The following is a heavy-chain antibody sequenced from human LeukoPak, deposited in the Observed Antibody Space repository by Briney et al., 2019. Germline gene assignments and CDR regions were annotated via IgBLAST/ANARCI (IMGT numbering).Heavy chain of an antibody. D-gene: IGHD3-22*01. Sequence: HPGRSLRLPCVASGFTFSSYAVHWVRQAPGKGLEWVAVISYDGSNRYYADSVKGRFTISRDNSKNTLYLQMNRLRAEDTAVYYCTSSSKYDSSGYSFDYWGQGTLVTVSS. CDR3: TSSSKYDSSGYSFDY. CDR2: ISYDGSNR. J-gene: IGHJ4*02. CDR1: GFTFSSYA. V-gene: IGHV3-30*14.